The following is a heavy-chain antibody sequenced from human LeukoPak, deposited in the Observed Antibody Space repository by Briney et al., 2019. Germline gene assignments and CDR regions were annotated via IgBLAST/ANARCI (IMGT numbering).Heavy chain of an antibody. CDR1: GFTYSSSS. D-gene: IGHD5-12*01. Sequence: GGSLRLSCAASGFTYSSSSISWVRQAPGKGLEWVSAITDAVGSTHYADSVKGRFTISSDNSKNTVYLQMNSLRPEDMAVYYCAKEIFSGLLYIDYWGQGTLVTVSS. J-gene: IGHJ4*02. V-gene: IGHV3-23*01. CDR2: ITDAVGST. CDR3: AKEIFSGLLYIDY.